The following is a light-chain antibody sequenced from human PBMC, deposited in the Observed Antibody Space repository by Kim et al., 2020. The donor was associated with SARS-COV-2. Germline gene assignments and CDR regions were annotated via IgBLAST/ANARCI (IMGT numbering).Light chain of an antibody. CDR3: QQSYSIPWT. CDR1: QSISTY. J-gene: IGKJ1*01. CDR2: LTS. Sequence: ASGGDRGTITCRASQSISTYSNWYQQKPGKAPKLLIYLTSSLQSGVPSRFSGIVSGTDFTLTITSLESEDFATYSCQQSYSIPWTCGQGTKVDVK. V-gene: IGKV1-39*01.